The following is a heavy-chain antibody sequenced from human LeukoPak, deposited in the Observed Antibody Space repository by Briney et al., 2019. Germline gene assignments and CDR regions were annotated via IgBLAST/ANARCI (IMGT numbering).Heavy chain of an antibody. V-gene: IGHV4-61*02. CDR2: IYTSGST. J-gene: IGHJ4*02. CDR3: ARVKTIFGVVDY. D-gene: IGHD3-3*01. CDR1: GGSISSGSYY. Sequence: PSETLSLTCTVSGGSISSGSYYWSWIRQPAGKGLEWIGRIYTSGSTNYNPSLKSRVTISVDTSKNQFSLKLSSVTAADTAVYYCARVKTIFGVVDYWGQGTLDTVSS.